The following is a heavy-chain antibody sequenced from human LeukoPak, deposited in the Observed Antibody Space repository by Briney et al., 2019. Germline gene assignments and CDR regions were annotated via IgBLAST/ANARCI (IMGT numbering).Heavy chain of an antibody. CDR3: ARLVRGVLFDY. CDR1: GGTFSSYA. V-gene: IGHV1-18*01. CDR2: ISAYNGNT. D-gene: IGHD3-10*01. Sequence: ASVKVSCKASGGTFSSYAISWVRQAPGQGLEWMGWISAYNGNTNYAQKLQGRVTMTRDTSTSTVYMELSSLRSEDTAVYYCARLVRGVLFDYWGQGTLVTVSS. J-gene: IGHJ4*02.